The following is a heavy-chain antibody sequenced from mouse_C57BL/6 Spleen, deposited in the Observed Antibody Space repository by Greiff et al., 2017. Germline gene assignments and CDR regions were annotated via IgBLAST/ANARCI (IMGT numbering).Heavy chain of an antibody. CDR2: ISPRSGNT. CDR3: ARNYDNGKNAMDY. CDR1: GYTFTSYG. J-gene: IGHJ4*01. Sequence: VQLQQSGAELARPGASVKLSCTASGYTFTSYGISWVQQRTGQGLEWIGAISPRSGNTYYNEKFKGKATLTADKSSSTAYMGLRSLTSEDSAVYFCARNYDNGKNAMDYWGQGTSVTVSS. V-gene: IGHV1-81*01. D-gene: IGHD2-4*01.